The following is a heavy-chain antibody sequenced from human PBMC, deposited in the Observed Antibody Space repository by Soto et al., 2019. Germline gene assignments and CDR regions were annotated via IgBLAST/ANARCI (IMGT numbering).Heavy chain of an antibody. D-gene: IGHD3-10*01. CDR2: ISYDGSNK. Sequence: LRLSCAASGFTFGSYAMHWVRQAPGKGLEWVAVISYDGSNKYYADSVKGRFTISRDNSKNTLYLQMNSLRAEDTAVYYCARDGNYYGSGSYYRGYYYYGMDVWGQGTTVTVSS. CDR1: GFTFGSYA. CDR3: ARDGNYYGSGSYYRGYYYYGMDV. V-gene: IGHV3-30-3*01. J-gene: IGHJ6*02.